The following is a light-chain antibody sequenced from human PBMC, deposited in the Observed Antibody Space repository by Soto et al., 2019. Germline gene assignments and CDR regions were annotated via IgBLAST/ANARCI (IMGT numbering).Light chain of an antibody. CDR2: DVN. CDR1: RSDIGSRNS. Sequence: QSALTQPASVSGSLGQSITISCTGTRSDIGSRNSVSWYQHHPGKAPKLMIYDVNIRLSGVSHRFSGSKSGNAASLTISGLQAEDEADYSCASYTAASTMVFGGGTKVTVL. V-gene: IGLV2-14*03. J-gene: IGLJ2*01. CDR3: ASYTAASTMV.